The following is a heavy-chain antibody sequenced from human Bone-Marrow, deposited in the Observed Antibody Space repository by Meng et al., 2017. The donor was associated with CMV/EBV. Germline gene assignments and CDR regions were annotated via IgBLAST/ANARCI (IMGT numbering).Heavy chain of an antibody. D-gene: IGHD2-2*01. V-gene: IGHV3-21*06. J-gene: IGHJ3*01. Sequence: ESLKISCAASGFTFSSYTMNWVRQAPGKGLEWVSSISSSNTYIFYADSVKGRFTISRDDAKNSLYLQMNSLTAEDTALYYCAREGVVVVPATMDDAFDVWGQGTMVTVSS. CDR3: AREGVVVVPATMDDAFDV. CDR1: GFTFSSYT. CDR2: ISSSNTYI.